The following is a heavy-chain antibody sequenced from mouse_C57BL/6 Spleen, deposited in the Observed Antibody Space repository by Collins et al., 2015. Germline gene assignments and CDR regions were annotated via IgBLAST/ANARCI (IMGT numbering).Heavy chain of an antibody. V-gene: IGHV5-4*01. CDR3: ARPRAMDY. CDR1: GFTFGSYA. CDR2: ISDGGSYT. Sequence: EVQLVESGGGLVKPGGFLKLSCAASGFTFGSYAMSWVRQTPEKRLEWVATISDGGSYTYYPDNVKGRFTISRDNAKNNLYLQMSHLKSEDTAMYYCARPRAMDYWGQGTSVTVSS. J-gene: IGHJ4*01.